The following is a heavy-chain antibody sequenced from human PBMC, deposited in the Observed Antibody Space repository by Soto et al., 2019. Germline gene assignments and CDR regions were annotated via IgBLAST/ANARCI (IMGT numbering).Heavy chain of an antibody. CDR1: GFTFSSYG. J-gene: IGHJ4*02. CDR3: AKPMSPSSSLVAFDY. Sequence: QVQLVESGGGVVQPGRSLRLSCAASGFTFSSYGMHWVRQAPGKGLEWVAVISYDGSNKYYADSVKGRFNISRDNSKNTLYLQMNSLRAEDTAVYYCAKPMSPSSSLVAFDYWGQGTLVTVSS. V-gene: IGHV3-30*18. D-gene: IGHD6-6*01. CDR2: ISYDGSNK.